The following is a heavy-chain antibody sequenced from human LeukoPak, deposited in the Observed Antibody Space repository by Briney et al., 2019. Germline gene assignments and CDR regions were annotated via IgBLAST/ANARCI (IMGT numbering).Heavy chain of an antibody. V-gene: IGHV4-38-2*02. CDR1: GYSISSGYY. J-gene: IGHJ4*02. CDR3: ASDQNF. Sequence: PSETLSLTCTVSGYSISSGYYWGWIRQPPGKGLEWIGSIYYSGITYYNPSLKSRVTISVDTSKNQFSLKLSSVTAADTAVYYCASDQNFWGQGTLVTVSS. CDR2: IYYSGIT.